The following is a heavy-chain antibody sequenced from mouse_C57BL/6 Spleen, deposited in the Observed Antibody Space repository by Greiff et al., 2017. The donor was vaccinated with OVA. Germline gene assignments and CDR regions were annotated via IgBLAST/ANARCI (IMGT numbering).Heavy chain of an antibody. CDR1: GYTFTDYE. J-gene: IGHJ2*01. V-gene: IGHV1-15*01. D-gene: IGHD1-1*01. Sequence: QVQLKESGAELVRPGASVTLSCKASGYTFTDYEMHWVKQTPVHGLEWIGAIDPETGGTAYNQKFKGKALLTADKSSSTAYMELRSLTSEYSSVYYCTRSGYYGSSYYFDYWGQGTTLTVSS. CDR3: TRSGYYGSSYYFDY. CDR2: IDPETGGT.